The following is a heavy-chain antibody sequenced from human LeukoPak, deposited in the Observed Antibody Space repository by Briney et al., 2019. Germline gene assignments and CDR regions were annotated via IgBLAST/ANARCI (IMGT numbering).Heavy chain of an antibody. CDR3: ARELIRYYYGMDV. J-gene: IGHJ6*02. Sequence: ASVKVSCKASGYTFTGYYMHWVRQAPGQGLEWMGWINPNSGGTNYAQKFQGRVTMTRDTSISTAYMELSRLRSDDTAVYYCARELIRYYYGMDVWGQGTTVTVSS. CDR2: INPNSGGT. D-gene: IGHD2/OR15-2a*01. CDR1: GYTFTGYY. V-gene: IGHV1-2*02.